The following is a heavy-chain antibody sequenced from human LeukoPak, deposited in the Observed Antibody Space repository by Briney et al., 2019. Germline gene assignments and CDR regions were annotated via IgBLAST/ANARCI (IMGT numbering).Heavy chain of an antibody. CDR2: ISASGGTT. D-gene: IGHD1-26*01. Sequence: GGSLRLSCAASGFTFNSYAMSWVSQAPGKGLEWVSAISASGGTTYYADSVKGRFTISRDNSKNTLYVQMNSLRAEDTAVYYCAKSIVGATFSFDYWGQGTLVTVSS. V-gene: IGHV3-23*01. CDR3: AKSIVGATFSFDY. CDR1: GFTFNSYA. J-gene: IGHJ4*02.